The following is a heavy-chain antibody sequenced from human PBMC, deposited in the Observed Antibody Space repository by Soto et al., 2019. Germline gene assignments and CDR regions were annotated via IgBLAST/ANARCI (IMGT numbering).Heavy chain of an antibody. J-gene: IGHJ4*02. Sequence: WSLRLSCAGSGFTPTTTPLSWVRQPPGKGLEWVTTISGTASRTYYVDSVKGRFFISRDNSKNTVTLQMNNLTLDDPAMYYCARDFGSDLSAPGPVFDYWGQGTPVTVSS. V-gene: IGHV3-23*01. D-gene: IGHD3-3*01. CDR3: ARDFGSDLSAPGPVFDY. CDR2: ISGTASRT. CDR1: GFTPTTTP.